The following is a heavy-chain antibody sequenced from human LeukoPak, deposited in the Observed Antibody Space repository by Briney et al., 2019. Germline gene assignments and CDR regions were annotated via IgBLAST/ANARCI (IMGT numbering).Heavy chain of an antibody. CDR3: ARAGRYYYDGSGEKNEYFQH. Sequence: PSETLSLTCTVSGGSISSYYWSWIRQPAGKGLEWIGRIYTSGSTNYNPSLKSRVTMSVDTSKNQFSLKLSSVTAADTAVYYCARAGRYYYDGSGEKNEYFQHWGQGTLVTVSS. J-gene: IGHJ1*01. CDR2: IYTSGST. CDR1: GGSISSYY. D-gene: IGHD3-22*01. V-gene: IGHV4-4*07.